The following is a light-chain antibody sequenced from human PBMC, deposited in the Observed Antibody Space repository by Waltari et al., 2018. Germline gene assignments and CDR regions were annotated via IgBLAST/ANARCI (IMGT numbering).Light chain of an antibody. CDR3: QQYGSSPKT. Sequence: EIMLTQSPGTLSLSPGERATLSCGASQSVSGTYLAWYQQKPGQAPRLRIYGTSNRATGIPDRFSGSGSATDFTLSINRLEPEDFAVYYCQQYGSSPKTFGQGTKVEVK. J-gene: IGKJ1*01. CDR2: GTS. V-gene: IGKV3-20*01. CDR1: QSVSGTY.